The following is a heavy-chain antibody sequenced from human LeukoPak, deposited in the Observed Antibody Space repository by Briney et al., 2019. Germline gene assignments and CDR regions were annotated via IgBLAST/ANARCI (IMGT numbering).Heavy chain of an antibody. D-gene: IGHD6-13*01. CDR3: ARDTAAGTNYYYMDV. V-gene: IGHV3-21*01. J-gene: IGHJ6*03. CDR1: GFAFSSYS. Sequence: GGSLRLSCAASGFAFSSYSMNWVRQAPGKGLEWVSSISSSSSYIYYADSVKGRFTISRDNAKNSLYLQMNSLRAEDTAVYYCARDTAAGTNYYYMDVWGKGTTVTVSS. CDR2: ISSSSSYI.